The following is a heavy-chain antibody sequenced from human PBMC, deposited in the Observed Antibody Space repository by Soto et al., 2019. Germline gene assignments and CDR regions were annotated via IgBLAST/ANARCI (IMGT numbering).Heavy chain of an antibody. J-gene: IGHJ5*01. V-gene: IGHV3-74*01. Sequence: EVQLVESGGGLVQPGGSLRLSCEASRGAFGDYWMHWVRQAPGKGLVWVSRINRDANDIIYADSVKGRFTASRDNAKNILFRQMLNLRDEDAAVYYCARDVRHNWFDSWGQGTLVTVSS. CDR3: ARDVRHNWFDS. CDR2: INRDANDI. CDR1: RGAFGDYW.